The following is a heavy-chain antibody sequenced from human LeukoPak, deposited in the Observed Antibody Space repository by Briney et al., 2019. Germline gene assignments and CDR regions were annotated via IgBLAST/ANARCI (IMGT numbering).Heavy chain of an antibody. CDR3: AKAQLGYCSGGSCYYYYYYYMNV. D-gene: IGHD2-15*01. CDR1: GFTFRTSA. J-gene: IGHJ6*03. V-gene: IGHV3-23*01. CDR2: ISGSGGST. Sequence: GGSLRLSCAASGFTFRTSAMSWVRQAPGKGLEWVSAISGSGGSTYYADSVKGRFTISRDNSKNTLYLQMNSLRAEDTAVYYCAKAQLGYCSGGSCYYYYYYYMNVWGKGTTVTISS.